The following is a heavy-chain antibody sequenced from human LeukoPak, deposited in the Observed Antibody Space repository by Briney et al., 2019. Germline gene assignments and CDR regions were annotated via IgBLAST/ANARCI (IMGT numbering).Heavy chain of an antibody. CDR2: INHSGST. CDR1: GGSFSGYY. V-gene: IGHV4-34*01. CDR3: ARVSGGDALDY. D-gene: IGHD2-21*02. J-gene: IGHJ4*02. Sequence: SETLSLTCAVYGGSFSGYYWSWIRQPPGKGLEWIGEINHSGSTNYNPSLKSRVTISVDTSKNQFSLKLSSVTAADTAVYYCARVSGGDALDYWGQGTLVTVSS.